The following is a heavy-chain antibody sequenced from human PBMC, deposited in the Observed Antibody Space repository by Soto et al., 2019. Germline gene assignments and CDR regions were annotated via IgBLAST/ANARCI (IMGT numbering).Heavy chain of an antibody. CDR2: IKQDGSEK. CDR3: ARGKEIAARFDY. J-gene: IGHJ4*02. D-gene: IGHD6-6*01. Sequence: VGSLRLSCAASGFTFSSYWISWVRQAPGKGLEWVANIKQDGSEKYYVDSVKGRFTISRDSAKNSLYLQMNSLRAEDTAVYYCARGKEIAARFDYWGQGTLVTVSS. V-gene: IGHV3-7*03. CDR1: GFTFSSYW.